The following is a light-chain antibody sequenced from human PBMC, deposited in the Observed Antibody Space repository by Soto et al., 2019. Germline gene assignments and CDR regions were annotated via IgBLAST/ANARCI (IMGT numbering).Light chain of an antibody. CDR3: QQYNNWPPIT. Sequence: EIVMTQSPATLSVSPGERATLPSRSSQSVSSNLAWYQQKPGRAPRLLLYGASTRATGIPARFSGSGSGTEFTLTISSLQSEDFAVYYSQQYNNWPPITFGQGTRLEIK. CDR2: GAS. V-gene: IGKV3-15*01. J-gene: IGKJ5*01. CDR1: QSVSSN.